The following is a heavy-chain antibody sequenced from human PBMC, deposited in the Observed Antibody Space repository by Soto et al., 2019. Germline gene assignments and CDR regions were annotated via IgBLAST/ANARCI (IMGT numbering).Heavy chain of an antibody. CDR3: ARGPAALRVHDAFDI. Sequence: GESLKISCKGSGYSFTSYWIGWVRQMPGKGLEWMGIIYPGDSDTRYSPSFQGQVTISADKSISTAYLQWSSLKASDTAMYYCARGPAALRVHDAFDIWGQGTMVTV. D-gene: IGHD2-2*01. J-gene: IGHJ3*02. V-gene: IGHV5-51*01. CDR1: GYSFTSYW. CDR2: IYPGDSDT.